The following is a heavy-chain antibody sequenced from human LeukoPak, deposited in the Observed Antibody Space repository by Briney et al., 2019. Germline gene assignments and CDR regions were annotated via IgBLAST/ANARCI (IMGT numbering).Heavy chain of an antibody. D-gene: IGHD6-13*01. Sequence: GGSLRLSCAASGFTFSSYAMSWVRQAPGEGLEWVSAISGSGGRKYYADSVKGRFTISRDNSKNTLYLQMNSLRAEDTAVYYCAKRQYSSNPMAFDIWGQGTMVTVSS. V-gene: IGHV3-23*01. J-gene: IGHJ3*02. CDR1: GFTFSSYA. CDR3: AKRQYSSNPMAFDI. CDR2: ISGSGGRK.